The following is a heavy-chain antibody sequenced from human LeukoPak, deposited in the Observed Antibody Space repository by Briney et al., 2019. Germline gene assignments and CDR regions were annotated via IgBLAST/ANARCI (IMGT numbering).Heavy chain of an antibody. CDR3: ARGGSYGWDAFDM. D-gene: IGHD3-10*01. Sequence: GGSLRLSCAASVFTLSSIWMHWVPPVPGKGLVWVSGIDSGGSSTNYTNSVKGRFTISRDNAKNTLSLQMNSQRAEDTAVYYCARGGSYGWDAFDMWGQGTMVTVSS. CDR2: IDSGGSST. J-gene: IGHJ3*02. CDR1: VFTLSSIW. V-gene: IGHV3-74*01.